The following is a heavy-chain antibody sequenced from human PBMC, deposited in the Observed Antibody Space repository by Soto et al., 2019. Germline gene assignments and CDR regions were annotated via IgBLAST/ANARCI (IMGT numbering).Heavy chain of an antibody. CDR3: TRFIVPTLNWFDP. Sequence: QVQLVQSGAEVKKPGASVKVSCKASGYTFTNYGITWVRQAPGQGLEWMGWIRTFNDNTTYAQRFQGRVTMTTDTSTTTAYMEIRSLGSDDTAVYFCTRFIVPTLNWFDPWGQGTLVTVSS. J-gene: IGHJ5*02. V-gene: IGHV1-18*01. D-gene: IGHD5-12*01. CDR2: IRTFNDNT. CDR1: GYTFTNYG.